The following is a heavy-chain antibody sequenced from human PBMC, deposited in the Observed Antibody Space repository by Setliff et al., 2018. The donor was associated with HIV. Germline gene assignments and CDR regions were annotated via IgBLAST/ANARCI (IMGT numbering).Heavy chain of an antibody. CDR2: ISPSSSTL. CDR1: GLTFSSYS. J-gene: IGHJ3*02. V-gene: IGHV3-48*04. CDR3: ARDGREQHPDAFDM. Sequence: GGSLRLSCVASGLTFSSYSMNWVRQAPGKGLEWVSYISPSSSTLYYADSVKGRFTISRDNAKNSLYLQMNSLRAEDTAVYYCARDGREQHPDAFDMWGQGTMVTVSS. D-gene: IGHD6-13*01.